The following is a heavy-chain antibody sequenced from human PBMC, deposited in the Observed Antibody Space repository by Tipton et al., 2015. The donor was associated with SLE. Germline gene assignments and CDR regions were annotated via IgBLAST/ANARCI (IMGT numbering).Heavy chain of an antibody. CDR3: ARHYNIYSIYRMGAFDV. J-gene: IGHJ3*01. D-gene: IGHD4-11*01. CDR1: GYRFDTYW. V-gene: IGHV5-51*01. Sequence: VQLVQSGAEVKKSGESLKISCKASGYRFDTYWIGWVRQMPGKGLEWMGIIYPDDSDTKYSPSFEGQVTISADMSITTAYLQWSSLKASDTAMYYCARHYNIYSIYRMGAFDVWGRGAMVTVSS. CDR2: IYPDDSDT.